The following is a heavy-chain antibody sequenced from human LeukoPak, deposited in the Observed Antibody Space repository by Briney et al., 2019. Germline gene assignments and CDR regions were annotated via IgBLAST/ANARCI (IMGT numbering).Heavy chain of an antibody. V-gene: IGHV3-21*01. CDR3: ARGAVFQGNYDY. CDR2: ISGESKYI. D-gene: IGHD3-10*01. Sequence: GGSLRLSCAAAGFTFCSSSMNWVRQTPGKGLEWVSSISGESKYIYYADSVTGRFTISRDNAKNSLYLQMSTLRAEDTAVYYCARGAVFQGNYDYWGQGTQVTVSS. J-gene: IGHJ4*02. CDR1: GFTFCSSS.